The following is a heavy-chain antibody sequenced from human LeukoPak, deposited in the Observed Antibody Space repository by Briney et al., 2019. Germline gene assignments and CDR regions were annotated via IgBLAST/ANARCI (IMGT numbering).Heavy chain of an antibody. V-gene: IGHV3-53*01. J-gene: IGHJ4*02. CDR2: IYSDGST. Sequence: GGSLRLSCAASGFTVSDNYMSWVRQAPGKGLEWVSVIYSDGSTYYADSVKGRFTISRDNSKNALYLQMNSLRAEDTAVYYCARAGNIRFDYWGQGTLVTVSS. CDR1: GFTVSDNY. CDR3: ARAGNIRFDY. D-gene: IGHD2/OR15-2a*01.